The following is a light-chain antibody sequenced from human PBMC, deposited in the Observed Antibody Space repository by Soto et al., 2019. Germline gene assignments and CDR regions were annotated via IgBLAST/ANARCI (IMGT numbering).Light chain of an antibody. Sequence: QSVLTQPPSVSGAPGQRVTISCTGSGSNIGAGYDVHWYQLVSGTAPRLLIYSNINRPSGVPDRFSGSRSGASASLAITGLQAEDEAHYYCQSFDNKPHVLFGGGTQLTVL. CDR3: QSFDNKPHVL. CDR2: SNI. J-gene: IGLJ2*01. CDR1: GSNIGAGYD. V-gene: IGLV1-40*01.